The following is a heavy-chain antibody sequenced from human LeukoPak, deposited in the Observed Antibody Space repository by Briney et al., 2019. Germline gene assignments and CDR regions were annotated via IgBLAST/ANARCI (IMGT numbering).Heavy chain of an antibody. Sequence: GGSLRLSCAASGFTFRNYAMNWAPQAPGKGLEWVSGISRSGGRTYYADSVWGGFTISRDNSKITLYLQMNSLRAEDTAVYYCARSRYTMILMPKDSGGEGTLVTVS. D-gene: IGHD3-22*01. CDR3: ARSRYTMILMPKDS. V-gene: IGHV3-23*01. CDR1: GFTFRNYA. J-gene: IGHJ4*02. CDR2: ISRSGGRT.